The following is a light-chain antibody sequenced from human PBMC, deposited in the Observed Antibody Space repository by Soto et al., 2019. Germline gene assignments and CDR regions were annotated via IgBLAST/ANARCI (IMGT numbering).Light chain of an antibody. CDR1: SSNIGTNA. CDR2: NNN. CDR3: AAWDDSLNGYV. J-gene: IGLJ1*01. Sequence: QPVLTQPPSASGTPGQRVTISCSGGSSNIGTNAVNWYQQLPGTAPKLLIYNNNQQPSGVPDRFSGSKSGTSASLAISGLQSEDEADYYCAAWDDSLNGYVFGTGTKLTVL. V-gene: IGLV1-44*01.